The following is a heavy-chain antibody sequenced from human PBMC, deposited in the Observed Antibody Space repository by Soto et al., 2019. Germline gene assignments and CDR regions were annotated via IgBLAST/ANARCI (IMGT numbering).Heavy chain of an antibody. CDR1: GYSISSGYY. J-gene: IGHJ5*02. D-gene: IGHD2-2*01. CDR2: IYHSGST. V-gene: IGHV4-38-2*02. CDR3: ARVGCSSTSCYRPRNWFDP. Sequence: SETLSLTCTVSGYSISSGYYWGWIRQPPGKGLEWIGSIYHSGSTYYNPSLKSRVTISVDTSKNQFSLKLSSVTAADTAVYYCARVGCSSTSCYRPRNWFDPWGQGTLVTVSS.